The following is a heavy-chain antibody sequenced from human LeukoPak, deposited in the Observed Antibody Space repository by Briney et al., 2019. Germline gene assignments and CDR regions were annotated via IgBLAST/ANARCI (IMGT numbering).Heavy chain of an antibody. CDR3: ASGHPAVFFDY. CDR2: IYSGGST. D-gene: IGHD3-3*01. CDR1: GFTVSSNY. Sequence: GGSLRLSCAASGFTVSSNYMSWVRQAPGKGLEWVSVIYSGGSTYYADSVKGRFTISRDNSKNTLYLQMNSLRAEDTAVYYCASGHPAVFFDYWGQGTLVTVSS. V-gene: IGHV3-66*01. J-gene: IGHJ4*02.